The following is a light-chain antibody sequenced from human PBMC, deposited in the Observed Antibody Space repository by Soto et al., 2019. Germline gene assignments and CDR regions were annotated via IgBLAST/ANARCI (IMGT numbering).Light chain of an antibody. Sequence: DIQMTQSPSTLSASVGDRVTITCRASESISSWLAWYQQKPGKAPKLLIYDVSSLESGVPSRFSGSGSGTEFTLTISSLQPEDFASYYCQQYNSYPYTFGEGTNLEIK. CDR1: ESISSW. CDR3: QQYNSYPYT. J-gene: IGKJ2*01. CDR2: DVS. V-gene: IGKV1-5*01.